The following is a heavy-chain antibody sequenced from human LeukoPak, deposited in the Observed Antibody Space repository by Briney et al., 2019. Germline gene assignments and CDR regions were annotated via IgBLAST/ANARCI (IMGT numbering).Heavy chain of an antibody. Sequence: GGSLRLSCAASGFTFSSYAMSWVRQAPGKGPEWVSAISGSGGSTYYADSVKGRFTISRDNSKNTLYLQMNSLRAEDTAVYYCAKAAAVVVITGDYFDYWGQGTLVTVSS. V-gene: IGHV3-23*01. D-gene: IGHD3-22*01. CDR3: AKAAAVVVITGDYFDY. J-gene: IGHJ4*02. CDR2: ISGSGGST. CDR1: GFTFSSYA.